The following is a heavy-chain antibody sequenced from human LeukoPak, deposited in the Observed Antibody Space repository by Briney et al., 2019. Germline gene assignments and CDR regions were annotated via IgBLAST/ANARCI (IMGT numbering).Heavy chain of an antibody. CDR2: INPSGGST. D-gene: IGHD3-22*01. CDR1: GYTFTSYY. J-gene: IGHJ4*02. Sequence: APVKVSCKASGYTFTSYYMHWVRQAPGQGLEWMGIINPSGGSTSYAQKFQGRVTMTRDTSTSTVYMELSSLRSEDTAVYYCARAPGYYDSSGVFDYWGQGTLVTVSS. CDR3: ARAPGYYDSSGVFDY. V-gene: IGHV1-46*01.